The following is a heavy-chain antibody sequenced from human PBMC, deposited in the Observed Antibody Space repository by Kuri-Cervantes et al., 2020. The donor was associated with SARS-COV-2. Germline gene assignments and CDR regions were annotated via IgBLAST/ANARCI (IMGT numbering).Heavy chain of an antibody. J-gene: IGHJ6*02. CDR1: GFIFSYYS. Sequence: ETLSLTCAASGFIFSYYSMNWVRQAPGKGLEWVSSISNTGTYIYYADSVKGRFTISRDNAKNTLYLQMNSLRAEDTAVYYCARGEVTMDMDVWGQGTTVTVSS. CDR3: ARGEVTMDMDV. V-gene: IGHV3-21*01. D-gene: IGHD3-10*01. CDR2: ISNTGTYI.